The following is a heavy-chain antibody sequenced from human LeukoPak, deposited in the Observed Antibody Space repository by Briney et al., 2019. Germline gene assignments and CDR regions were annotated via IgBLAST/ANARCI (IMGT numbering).Heavy chain of an antibody. CDR1: GGSISSGSYY. V-gene: IGHV4-61*02. J-gene: IGHJ4*02. Sequence: SQTLSLTCTVSGGSISSGSYYWSWIRQPAGKGLEWIGRIYTSGSTNYNPSLKSRVTISVDTSKNQFSLKLSSVTAADTAVYYCARGRGSGYYYPYWGQGTLVTVSS. CDR3: ARGRGSGYYYPY. D-gene: IGHD3-22*01. CDR2: IYTSGST.